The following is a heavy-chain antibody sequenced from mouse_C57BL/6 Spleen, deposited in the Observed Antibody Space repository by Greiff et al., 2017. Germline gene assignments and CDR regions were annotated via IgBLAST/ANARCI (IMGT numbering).Heavy chain of an antibody. CDR1: GYTFTDYN. J-gene: IGHJ2*01. V-gene: IGHV1-22*01. D-gene: IGHD2-1*01. CDR3: ARNYPW. Sequence: VQLLPSGPELVKPGASVKMSCKASGYTFTDYNMPWVKQSHGKSLEWIGYINPNNGGTSYNQKFKGKATLTLNKSSSTPYLEPSSLTSEDSAVSCCARNYPWWGQGTTLTVSS. CDR2: INPNNGGT.